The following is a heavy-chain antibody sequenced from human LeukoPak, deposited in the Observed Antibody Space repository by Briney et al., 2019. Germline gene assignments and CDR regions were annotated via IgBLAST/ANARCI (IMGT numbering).Heavy chain of an antibody. J-gene: IGHJ4*02. CDR2: IWYDGSNK. Sequence: GGSLRLSCAASGFTFSSYGTHWVRQAPGKGLEWVAVIWYDGSNKYYSDSVKGRFTISRDNSKNTLYLQMNSLRAEDTAVYYCARERAVAGSRHIDYWGQGTLVTVSS. CDR1: GFTFSSYG. D-gene: IGHD6-19*01. CDR3: ARERAVAGSRHIDY. V-gene: IGHV3-33*01.